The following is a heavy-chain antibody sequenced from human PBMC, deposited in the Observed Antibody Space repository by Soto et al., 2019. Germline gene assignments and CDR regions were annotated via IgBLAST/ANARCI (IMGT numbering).Heavy chain of an antibody. Sequence: EAQLVESGGGFVQPGRSLRLSCAGSGFIFDDFAIHWVRQAPGKGLEWVSGISWNSDSIGYADSVKGRFTISRDNAKNALYLQMNSLRVEETALYYCTKVGGLYDFWSGPLHFDLWGQGTLVTVS. J-gene: IGHJ4*02. V-gene: IGHV3-9*01. CDR2: ISWNSDSI. CDR1: GFIFDDFA. D-gene: IGHD3-3*01. CDR3: TKVGGLYDFWSGPLHFDL.